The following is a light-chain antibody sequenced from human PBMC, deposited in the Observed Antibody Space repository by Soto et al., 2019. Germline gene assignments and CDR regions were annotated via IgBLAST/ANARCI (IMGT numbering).Light chain of an antibody. J-gene: IGLJ2*01. CDR3: AAWDDSLNGLV. CDR1: SSNIGTNT. CDR2: SNN. Sequence: QTVVTQPPSASGTPGQRVTISCSGSSSNIGTNTVNWYQQLPGTAPKLLIYSNNYRPSGVPDRFSGSKSGTSASLAISGLQSEDEADYYCAAWDDSLNGLVFGGGTKVTVL. V-gene: IGLV1-44*01.